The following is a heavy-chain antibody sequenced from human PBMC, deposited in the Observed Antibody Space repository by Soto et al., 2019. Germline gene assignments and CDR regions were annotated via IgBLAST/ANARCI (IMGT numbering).Heavy chain of an antibody. Sequence: GGSLRLSCAASGFTFSNYWMSWVRQAPGKGLEWVANINQDGSEKYYVGSVKGRFTISRDNAKNSLYLQMNSLRAEDTAVYYCASYICSTSSCHGGFDFWAQGTLVTVSS. CDR1: GFTFSNYW. V-gene: IGHV3-7*01. CDR3: ASYICSTSSCHGGFDF. CDR2: INQDGSEK. D-gene: IGHD2-2*01. J-gene: IGHJ4*02.